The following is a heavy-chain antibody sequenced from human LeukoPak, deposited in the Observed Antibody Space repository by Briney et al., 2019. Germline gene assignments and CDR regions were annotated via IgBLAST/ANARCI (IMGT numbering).Heavy chain of an antibody. D-gene: IGHD4-23*01. CDR2: IYSGGST. J-gene: IGHJ3*02. Sequence: PGGSLRLSCAASEFSVGSNYMTWVRQAPGKGLEWVSLIYSGGSTYYADSVKGRFTISRDNSKNTLYLQMNSLRAEDTAVYYCARDRDFGGNSGAFDIWDQGTMVTVSS. V-gene: IGHV3-66*01. CDR1: EFSVGSNY. CDR3: ARDRDFGGNSGAFDI.